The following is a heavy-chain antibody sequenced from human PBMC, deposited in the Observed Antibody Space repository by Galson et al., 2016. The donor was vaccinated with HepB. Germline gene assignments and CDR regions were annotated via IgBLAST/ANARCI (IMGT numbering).Heavy chain of an antibody. CDR3: ARAYDFRRGGRSYFYAFDV. D-gene: IGHD3-3*01. Sequence: SLRLSCAASGFTFSDYWMSWLRQAPGKGLEWISYIGGTGTSVFYADSVKGRFIISRDNAQNSLSLQMNNLRADDTAVYYCARAYDFRRGGRSYFYAFDVWGQGTTVIVSS. CDR1: GFTFSDYW. CDR2: IGGTGTSV. V-gene: IGHV3-11*01. J-gene: IGHJ6*02.